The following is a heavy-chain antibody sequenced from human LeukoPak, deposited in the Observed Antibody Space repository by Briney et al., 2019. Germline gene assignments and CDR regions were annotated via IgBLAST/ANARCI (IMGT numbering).Heavy chain of an antibody. Sequence: GGSLRLSCAASGFTVSSNYMSWVRQAPGEGLEWVSVICSTGITKYADSVKGRFTISRDNSKNTLDLQLNSLRAEDTAVYYCAREQSMGGYYYYGMDVWGQGTTVTVSS. CDR3: AREQSMGGYYYYGMDV. CDR2: ICSTGIT. J-gene: IGHJ6*02. D-gene: IGHD3-16*01. V-gene: IGHV3-66*01. CDR1: GFTVSSNY.